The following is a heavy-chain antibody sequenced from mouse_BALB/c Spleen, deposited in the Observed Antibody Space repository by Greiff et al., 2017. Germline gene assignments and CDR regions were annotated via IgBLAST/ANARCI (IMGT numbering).Heavy chain of an antibody. V-gene: IGHV5-12-1*01. J-gene: IGHJ2*01. Sequence: EVQVVESGGGLVKPGGSLKLSCAASGFAFSSYDMSWVRLTPEKRLEWVAYISSGGGSTYYPDTVKGRFTISRDNAKNTLYLQMSSLKSEDTAMYYCARYGKGRDYFDYWGQGTTLTVSS. CDR1: GFAFSSYD. D-gene: IGHD2-1*01. CDR2: ISSGGGST. CDR3: ARYGKGRDYFDY.